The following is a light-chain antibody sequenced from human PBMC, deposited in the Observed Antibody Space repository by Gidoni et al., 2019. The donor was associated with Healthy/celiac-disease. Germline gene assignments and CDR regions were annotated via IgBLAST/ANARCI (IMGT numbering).Light chain of an antibody. Sequence: QSALTQPPSASGPPGQSVTSSCTGTSSDVGGYNYVSWYQQHPGKAPNLRIYEVSKRPSGVPDRFSGSKSGNTASLTVSGLQAEDEADYYCSSYAGSNNVVFGGGTKLTVL. CDR3: SSYAGSNNVV. V-gene: IGLV2-8*01. J-gene: IGLJ2*01. CDR2: EVS. CDR1: SSDVGGYNY.